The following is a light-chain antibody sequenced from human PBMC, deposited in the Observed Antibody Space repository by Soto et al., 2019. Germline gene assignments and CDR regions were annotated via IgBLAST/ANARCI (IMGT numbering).Light chain of an antibody. J-gene: IGKJ1*01. Sequence: DIQMTQSPYTLSASVGDRVTITCRASQSISSWLAWYQQKPGKAPKLLIYDASSLESGVPSRFSGSGSGTEFTLTICSLQPDDFATYYCQQYNSYSGTFGQGTKVDIK. CDR3: QQYNSYSGT. CDR2: DAS. V-gene: IGKV1-5*01. CDR1: QSISSW.